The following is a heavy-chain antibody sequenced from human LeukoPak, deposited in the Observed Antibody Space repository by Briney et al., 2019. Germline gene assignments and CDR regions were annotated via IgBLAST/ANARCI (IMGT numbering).Heavy chain of an antibody. CDR2: INSDGINT. J-gene: IGHJ5*02. Sequence: GGSLRLSCAASGFTVSSNYMSWVRQAPGKGLVWVSRINSDGINTSYADSVKGRFTISRDNAKNTLNLQMNSLRAEDTAVYYCARDLGQYYDTSDNWFDPWGQGTLVTVSS. CDR3: ARDLGQYYDTSDNWFDP. D-gene: IGHD3-22*01. CDR1: GFTVSSNY. V-gene: IGHV3-74*01.